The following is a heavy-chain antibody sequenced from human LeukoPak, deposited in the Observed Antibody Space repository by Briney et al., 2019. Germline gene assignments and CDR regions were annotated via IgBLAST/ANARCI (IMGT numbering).Heavy chain of an antibody. CDR2: SWDGGST. D-gene: IGHD3-3*01. J-gene: IGHJ4*02. CDR1: GFTFDDYT. V-gene: IGHV3-43*01. CDR3: AKDIGGVVIMNNWGYYFDY. Sequence: GGSLRLSCAASGFTFDDYTMHWVRHVPGKGLEWVSLSWDGGSTFYADSVKGRFTISRDNSKNSLFLQMNSLRNEDTALYYCAKDIGGVVIMNNWGYYFDYWGQGTLVTVSS.